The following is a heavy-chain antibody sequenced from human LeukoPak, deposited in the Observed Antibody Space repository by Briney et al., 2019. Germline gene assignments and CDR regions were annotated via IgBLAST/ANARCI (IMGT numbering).Heavy chain of an antibody. CDR2: IKQDGSEK. V-gene: IGHV3-7*01. J-gene: IGHJ3*02. CDR1: GFTFGSYW. CDR3: ARDNAGDAFDI. Sequence: GGSLRLSCAASGFTFGSYWMSWVRQAPGKGLEWVANIKQDGSEKYYVDSVKGRFTISRDNAKNSLYLQMNSLRAEDTAVYYCARDNAGDAFDIWGQGTMVTVSS.